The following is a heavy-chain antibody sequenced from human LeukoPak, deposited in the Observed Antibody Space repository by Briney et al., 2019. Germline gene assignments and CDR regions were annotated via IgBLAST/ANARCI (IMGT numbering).Heavy chain of an antibody. CDR1: GYTLTELS. CDR3: ATVPVLFYDSSGYFPHY. V-gene: IGHV1-24*01. CDR2: FDPEDGET. Sequence: ASVKVSCKVSGYTLTELSMHWVRQAPGKGLEWMGGFDPEDGETIYAQKFQGRVIMTEDTSTDTAYMELSSLRSEDTAVYYCATVPVLFYDSSGYFPHYWGQGTLVTVSS. J-gene: IGHJ4*02. D-gene: IGHD3-22*01.